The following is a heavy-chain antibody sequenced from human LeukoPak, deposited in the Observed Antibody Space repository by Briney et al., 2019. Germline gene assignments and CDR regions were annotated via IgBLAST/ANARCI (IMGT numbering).Heavy chain of an antibody. CDR2: IKKDGSEK. CDR3: SRSLDY. J-gene: IGHJ4*02. V-gene: IGHV3-7*01. Sequence: PGGSLRLPCAASGFTFSSSWMDWVRQAPGEGLEWVANIKKDGSEKYYVDSVKGRFIISRDNTKNSLYLQMNNLRVEDTATYYCSRSLDYWGQGIRVTVSS. CDR1: GFTFSSSW.